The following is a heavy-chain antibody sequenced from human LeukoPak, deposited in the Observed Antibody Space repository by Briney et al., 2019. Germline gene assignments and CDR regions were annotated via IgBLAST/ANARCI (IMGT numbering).Heavy chain of an antibody. CDR3: ARDLGSAGATFDY. V-gene: IGHV3-21*01. Sequence: GGSLRLSCLTSGFTFSSYSMNWVRQAPGKGLEWVSSISSRSTYISYAVSVKGRFTISGDNAKNSLYLQMNSLRAEDTAVYYCARDLGSAGATFDYWGQGTLVTVSS. D-gene: IGHD2-8*02. CDR2: ISSRSTYI. CDR1: GFTFSSYS. J-gene: IGHJ4*02.